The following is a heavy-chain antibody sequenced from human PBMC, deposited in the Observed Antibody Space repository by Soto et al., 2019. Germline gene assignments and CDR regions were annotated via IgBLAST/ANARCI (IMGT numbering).Heavy chain of an antibody. D-gene: IGHD6-19*01. V-gene: IGHV3-23*01. CDR1: GSTFSSYA. CDR3: AKTRVGGGWFSNPDY. J-gene: IGHJ4*02. CDR2: ISGSGGST. Sequence: GGSLRLSCAASGSTFSSYAMSWVRQAPGKGLEWVSAISGSGGSTYYADSVKGRFTISRDNSKNTLYLQMNSLRAEDTAVYYCAKTRVGGGWFSNPDYWGQGTLVTVSS.